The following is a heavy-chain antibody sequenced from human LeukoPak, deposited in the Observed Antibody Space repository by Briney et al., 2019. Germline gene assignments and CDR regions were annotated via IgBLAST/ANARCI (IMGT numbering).Heavy chain of an antibody. CDR2: INPNSGGT. V-gene: IGHV1-2*02. D-gene: IGHD1-26*01. Sequence: ASVKVSCKASGYTFTGYYMHWVRQAPGQGLEWMGWINPNSGGTNYAQKFQGRVTMTRDTSISTAYMELSRLRSDDTAVYYCARASGSYYTFDYWGQRTLVTVSS. CDR1: GYTFTGYY. J-gene: IGHJ4*02. CDR3: ARASGSYYTFDY.